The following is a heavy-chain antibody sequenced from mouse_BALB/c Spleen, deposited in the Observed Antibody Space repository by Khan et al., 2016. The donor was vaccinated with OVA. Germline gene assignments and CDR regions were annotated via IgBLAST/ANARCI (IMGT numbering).Heavy chain of an antibody. CDR1: GFTFSTYG. J-gene: IGHJ3*01. CDR3: ASHLTGSFAY. CDR2: INSGGYYT. Sequence: EVELVESGGDLMKPGGSLKLSCAASGFTFSTYGMSWVRQTPDKSLEWVATINSGGYYTYYPDSVQGRFTVSRNHVRNTLYLQMSSLKSEDTAMYYCASHLTGSFAYWGQGTLVTVSA. D-gene: IGHD4-1*01. V-gene: IGHV5-6*01.